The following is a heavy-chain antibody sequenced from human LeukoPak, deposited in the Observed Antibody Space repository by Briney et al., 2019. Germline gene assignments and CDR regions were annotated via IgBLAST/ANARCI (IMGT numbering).Heavy chain of an antibody. Sequence: PGESLKISCKGSGYSFTSYCIGWVRQMPGKGLEWMGIIYPGDSDTRYSPSFQGQVTISADKSISTAYLQWSSLKASDTAMYYCARKSLYSYGEVGAFDIWGQGTMVTVSS. D-gene: IGHD5-18*01. CDR2: IYPGDSDT. CDR3: ARKSLYSYGEVGAFDI. CDR1: GYSFTSYC. J-gene: IGHJ3*02. V-gene: IGHV5-51*03.